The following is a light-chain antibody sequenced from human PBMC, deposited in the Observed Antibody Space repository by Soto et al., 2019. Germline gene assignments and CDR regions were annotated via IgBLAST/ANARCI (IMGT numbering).Light chain of an antibody. Sequence: QSVLTQPPSASGTPGQRVTISCSGSSSNIGSNTVNWYQQLPGTAPKLLIYSNDQRHSGVPDRFSGSKSGTSASLAISGLQSEDEAEYYCATWNDSLNVVVFGGGTKLTVL. CDR2: SND. J-gene: IGLJ2*01. V-gene: IGLV1-44*01. CDR3: ATWNDSLNVVV. CDR1: SSNIGSNT.